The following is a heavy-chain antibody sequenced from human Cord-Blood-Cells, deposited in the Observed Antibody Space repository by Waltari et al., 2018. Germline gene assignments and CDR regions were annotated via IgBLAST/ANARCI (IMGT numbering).Heavy chain of an antibody. J-gene: IGHJ3*02. CDR2: IYPGECDT. CDR3: ARDRGIAARAFDI. Sequence: RQMPGKGLEWMGIIYPGECDTRYSPSFQGQFTISADKSISTAYLQWSSLTAADTAMYYCARDRGIAARAFDIWGQGTIVTVSS. D-gene: IGHD6-6*01. V-gene: IGHV5-51*01.